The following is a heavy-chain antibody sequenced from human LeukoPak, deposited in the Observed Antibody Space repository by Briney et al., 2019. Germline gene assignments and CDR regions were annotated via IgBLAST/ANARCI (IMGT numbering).Heavy chain of an antibody. Sequence: ASVKVSCKASGYTFTSYDINWVRQATGQGLEWMGWMNPNSGNTGDAQKFQGRVTMTRNTSISTAYMELSSLRSEDTAVYYCARDIDILTGLDYWGQGTLVTVSS. V-gene: IGHV1-8*01. CDR3: ARDIDILTGLDY. J-gene: IGHJ4*02. D-gene: IGHD3-9*01. CDR1: GYTFTSYD. CDR2: MNPNSGNT.